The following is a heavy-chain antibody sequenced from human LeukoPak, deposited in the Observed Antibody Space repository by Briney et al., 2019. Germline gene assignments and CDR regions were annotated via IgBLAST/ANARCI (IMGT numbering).Heavy chain of an antibody. CDR1: GFTFSSYA. CDR2: ISYDGSNK. J-gene: IGHJ4*02. D-gene: IGHD6-19*01. CDR3: AKDWAVSDIMKPY. Sequence: PGGSLRLSCAASGFTFSSYAMHWVRQAPGKGLEWVAVISYDGSNKYYADSVKGRFTISRDNSKNTLYLQMNSLRAEDTAVYYCAKDWAVSDIMKPYWGQGTLVIVSS. V-gene: IGHV3-30*04.